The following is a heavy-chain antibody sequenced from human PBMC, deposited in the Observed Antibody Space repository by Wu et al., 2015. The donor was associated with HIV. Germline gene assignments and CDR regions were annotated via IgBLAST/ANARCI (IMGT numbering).Heavy chain of an antibody. CDR2: INPHSGVT. CDR1: GYSFTNYY. D-gene: IGHD3-10*01. CDR3: ARADYFGSGTYFRTLDY. V-gene: IGHV1-2*02. J-gene: IGHJ4*02. Sequence: QMQLVQSGAEVKKPGASVKISCKASGYSFTNYYIHWLRQVPGQGLEWMAIINPHSGVTNYAQKFQGRVTMTRATSISTAYMELYRLRSDDTAVYYCARADYFGSGTYFRTLDYWARERWSPSPQ.